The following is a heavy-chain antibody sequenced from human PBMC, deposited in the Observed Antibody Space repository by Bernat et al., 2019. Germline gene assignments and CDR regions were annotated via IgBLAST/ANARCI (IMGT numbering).Heavy chain of an antibody. J-gene: IGHJ4*02. Sequence: QVQLVESGGGVVQPGRSLRLSCAASGFTFSSYGMHWVRQAPGKGLEWVAVISYDGSNKYYADSVKGRFTISRDNSKNTLYLQMNSLRAEDTTVYYCAKDSYYYDSSGYSDYWGQGPRSPSPQ. CDR3: AKDSYYYDSSGYSDY. CDR1: GFTFSSYG. CDR2: ISYDGSNK. V-gene: IGHV3-30*18. D-gene: IGHD3-22*01.